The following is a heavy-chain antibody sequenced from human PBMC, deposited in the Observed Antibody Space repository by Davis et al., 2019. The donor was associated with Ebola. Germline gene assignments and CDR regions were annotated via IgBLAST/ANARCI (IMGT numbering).Heavy chain of an antibody. V-gene: IGHV3-30*02. CDR3: AKEILWFGELLGFDY. Sequence: DSVKGRFTISRDNSKNTLYLQMNSLRAEDTAVYYCAKEILWFGELLGFDYWGQGTLVTVSS. D-gene: IGHD3-10*01. J-gene: IGHJ4*02.